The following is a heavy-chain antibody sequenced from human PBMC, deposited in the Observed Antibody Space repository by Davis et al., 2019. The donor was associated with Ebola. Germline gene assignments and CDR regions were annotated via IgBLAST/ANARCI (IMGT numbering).Heavy chain of an antibody. J-gene: IGHJ4*02. Sequence: GESLKISCAASGFTFSSYGMHWVRQAPGKGLEWVAVISYDGSNKYYADSVKGRFTISRDNSKNTLYLQMNSLRAEDTAVYYCAKDRGGYYDLDYWGQGTLVTVSS. D-gene: IGHD3-22*01. CDR1: GFTFSSYG. CDR2: ISYDGSNK. V-gene: IGHV3-30*18. CDR3: AKDRGGYYDLDY.